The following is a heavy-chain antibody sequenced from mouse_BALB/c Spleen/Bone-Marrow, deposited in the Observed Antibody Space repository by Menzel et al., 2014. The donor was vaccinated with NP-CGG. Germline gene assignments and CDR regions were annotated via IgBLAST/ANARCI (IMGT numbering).Heavy chain of an antibody. Sequence: LVESGPGLVAPSQSLSITCTVSGFSLTSYDISWIRQPPGKGLEWLGVIWTGGGTNYNSAFMSRPSISKDNSKSQVFLKMNSLQTDDTAIYYCVRHYYGYDFDYWGQGTTLTVSS. J-gene: IGHJ2*01. CDR1: GFSLTSYD. CDR2: IWTGGGT. D-gene: IGHD1-2*01. V-gene: IGHV2-9-2*01. CDR3: VRHYYGYDFDY.